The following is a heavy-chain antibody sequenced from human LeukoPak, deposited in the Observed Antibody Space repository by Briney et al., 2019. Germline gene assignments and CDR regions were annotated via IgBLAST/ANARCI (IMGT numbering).Heavy chain of an antibody. D-gene: IGHD2-21*02. J-gene: IGHJ4*02. CDR3: ARQTIVVVTATRGYYFDY. CDR1: GGSISSSSYY. Sequence: PSETLSLTCTVSGGSISSSSYYWGWIRQPPGKGLEWIGSIYYSGSSYSNPSLKSRVTISVDTSKNQFSLKLSPVTAADTAVYYCARQTIVVVTATRGYYFDYWGQGTLVTVSS. V-gene: IGHV4-39*01. CDR2: IYYSGSS.